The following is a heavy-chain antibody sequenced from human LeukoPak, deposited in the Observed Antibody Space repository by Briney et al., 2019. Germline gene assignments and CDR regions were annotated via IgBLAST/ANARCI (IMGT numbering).Heavy chain of an antibody. D-gene: IGHD2-2*01. V-gene: IGHV3-23*01. CDR2: ISGSGGST. CDR3: AKDTLIDIVVVPAWAFDI. Sequence: AGGSLRLSCAASGFTFSSYAMSWVRQAPGKGLEWVSAISGSGGSTYYAYSVKGRFTISRDNSKNTLYLQMNSLRAEDTAVYYCAKDTLIDIVVVPAWAFDIWGQGTMVTVSS. J-gene: IGHJ3*02. CDR1: GFTFSSYA.